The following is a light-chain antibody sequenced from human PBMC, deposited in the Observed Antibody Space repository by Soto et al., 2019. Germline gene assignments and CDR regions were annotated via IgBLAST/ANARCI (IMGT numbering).Light chain of an antibody. CDR2: GAS. CDR3: QQYDNWPYT. Sequence: EIVMTQSPATLSVSPGERATLSCRASQSVSSNLAWYQQKPGQAPRLLIYGASTRATGIPASFSGSGSGTEFTLTISSLQSEDFAVYYSQQYDNWPYTFGPGTKLEIK. V-gene: IGKV3-15*01. J-gene: IGKJ2*01. CDR1: QSVSSN.